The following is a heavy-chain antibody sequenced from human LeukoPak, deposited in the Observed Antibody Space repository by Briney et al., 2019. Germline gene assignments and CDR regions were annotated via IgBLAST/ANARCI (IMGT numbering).Heavy chain of an antibody. CDR2: MYYSGST. J-gene: IGHJ4*02. D-gene: IGHD5-12*01. Sequence: SETLSLTCIVSGGSISSTTYYWVWIRQPPGKGLEWIGSMYYSGSTYYNPSFKSRVAISIDTSKNQVSLKVSSVTAADTAVYYCATWDTGYSAGAYFDYWGQGTLVTVSS. CDR1: GGSISSTTYY. V-gene: IGHV4-39*07. CDR3: ATWDTGYSAGAYFDY.